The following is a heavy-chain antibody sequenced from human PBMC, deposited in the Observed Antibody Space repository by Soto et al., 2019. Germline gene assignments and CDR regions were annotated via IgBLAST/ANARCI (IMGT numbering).Heavy chain of an antibody. D-gene: IGHD2-2*01. J-gene: IGHJ5*01. Sequence: QVQLVQSGPELKKPGASVKVSCKTSGYSFHNSGISWVRQAPGQGLEWMGWISVLNGYAHYGQKLQGRVIMTADAFTSTAYMELRGLSSDDTAMYYCSKNGTTWFASWGQGTPVTVSS. CDR2: ISVLNGYA. CDR3: SKNGTTWFAS. V-gene: IGHV1-18*01. CDR1: GYSFHNSG.